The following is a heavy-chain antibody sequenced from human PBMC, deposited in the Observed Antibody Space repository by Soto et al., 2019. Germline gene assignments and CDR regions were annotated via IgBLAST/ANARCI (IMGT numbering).Heavy chain of an antibody. CDR3: LRSSPHSGYCAPCDY. CDR1: GGSISSSSYY. D-gene: IGHD3-22*01. J-gene: IGHJ4*02. V-gene: IGHV4-39*01. CDR2: IYYSGST. Sequence: SETLSLTCTVSGGSISSSSYYWGWIRQPPGKGLEWIGSIYYSGSTYYNPSLKSRVTISVDTSKNQFSLKLSSVTAADTAVYYCLRSSPHSGYCAPCDYWGQGTLVTVSS.